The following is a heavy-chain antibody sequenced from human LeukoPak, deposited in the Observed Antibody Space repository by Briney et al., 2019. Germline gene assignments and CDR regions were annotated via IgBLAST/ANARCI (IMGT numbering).Heavy chain of an antibody. Sequence: SETLSLTCTVSGGTISSYYWSWIRQPPGKGLEWIGYIYYSGSTNYNPSLKSRVTISVDTSKNQFSLKLSSVTAADTAVYYCARVDYAFDPWGQGTLATVSS. CDR3: ARVDYAFDP. J-gene: IGHJ5*02. CDR2: IYYSGST. V-gene: IGHV4-59*01. CDR1: GGTISSYY. D-gene: IGHD4-17*01.